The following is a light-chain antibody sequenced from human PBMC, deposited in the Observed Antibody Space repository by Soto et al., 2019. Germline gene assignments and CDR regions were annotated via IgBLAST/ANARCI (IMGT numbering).Light chain of an antibody. CDR1: QSVLSSSNNKNY. CDR2: WAS. V-gene: IGKV4-1*01. CDR3: HQYYSSPLT. J-gene: IGKJ4*01. Sequence: DIVMTQSPDSLAVSLGERATINCKSSQSVLSSSNNKNYLTWYQQKPGQPPKLLIYWASTRESGVPDRFSGSGSGTDFTLTITSLQAEDVAVYYCHQYYSSPLTVGGGTKVEIK.